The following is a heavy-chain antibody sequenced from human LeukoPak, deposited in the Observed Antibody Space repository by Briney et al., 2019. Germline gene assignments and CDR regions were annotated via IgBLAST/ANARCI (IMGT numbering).Heavy chain of an antibody. CDR3: ARRRITMVRGVTYYFDY. V-gene: IGHV4-34*01. J-gene: IGHJ4*02. D-gene: IGHD3-10*01. Sequence: SETLSLTCAVYGGSFSGYYWSWIRQPPGKGLEWIGEINHSGSTNYNPSLKSRVTISVDTSKNQFSLKLSSVTAADTAVYYCARRRITMVRGVTYYFDYWGQGTLVTVSS. CDR1: GGSFSGYY. CDR2: INHSGST.